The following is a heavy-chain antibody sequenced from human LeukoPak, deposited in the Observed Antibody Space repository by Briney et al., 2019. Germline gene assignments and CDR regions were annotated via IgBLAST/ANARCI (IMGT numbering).Heavy chain of an antibody. V-gene: IGHV1-69*05. Sequence: SVKVSCKASGGTFSSYAISWVQQAPGQGLEWMGGIIPIFGTANYAQKFQGRVTMTRDTSTSTVYMELSSLRSEDTAVYYCASTLPKYSSSSADYWGQGTLVTVSS. J-gene: IGHJ4*02. D-gene: IGHD6-6*01. CDR1: GGTFSSYA. CDR2: IIPIFGTA. CDR3: ASTLPKYSSSSADY.